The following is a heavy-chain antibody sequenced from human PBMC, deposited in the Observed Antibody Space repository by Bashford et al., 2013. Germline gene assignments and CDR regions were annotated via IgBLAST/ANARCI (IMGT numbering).Heavy chain of an antibody. CDR3: ARHAIGGSGDFDY. J-gene: IGHJ4*02. D-gene: IGHD3-3*01. Sequence: LSLTCAVYVGPFSGHSGPGSASPHGRGWEWIGEIDHSGSTYYNPSLQSRVTISVDTSKNQFSLKLNSVTAADTAVYYCARHAIGGSGDFDYWGQGTLVTVSS. CDR2: IDHSGST. CDR1: VGPFSGHS. V-gene: IGHV4-34*01.